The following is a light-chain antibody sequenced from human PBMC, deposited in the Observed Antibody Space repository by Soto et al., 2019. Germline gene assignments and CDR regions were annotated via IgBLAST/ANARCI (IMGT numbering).Light chain of an antibody. CDR1: QDISNY. Sequence: DIQMTQSPSSLSASVGDRVTITCQASQDISNYLNWYQQKPGKAPKLLIYDASNLETGVPSRFSGSGSGSDFTFPISRLQPEDIGSYYCLQYDNLPPITFGQGARLQIK. J-gene: IGKJ5*01. V-gene: IGKV1-33*01. CDR2: DAS. CDR3: LQYDNLPPIT.